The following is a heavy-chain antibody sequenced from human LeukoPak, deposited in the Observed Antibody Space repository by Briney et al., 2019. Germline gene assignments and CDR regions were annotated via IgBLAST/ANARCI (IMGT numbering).Heavy chain of an antibody. CDR2: IYSGGST. V-gene: IGHV3-53*01. CDR3: AKITVTTGWYFDY. CDR1: GLTVSSNY. J-gene: IGHJ4*02. Sequence: GGSLRLSCAASGLTVSSNYMSWVRQAPGKGLEWVSVIYSGGSTYYADSVKGRFTISRDNSKNTLYLQMNSLRAEDTAVYYCAKITVTTGWYFDYWGQGILVTVSS. D-gene: IGHD4-17*01.